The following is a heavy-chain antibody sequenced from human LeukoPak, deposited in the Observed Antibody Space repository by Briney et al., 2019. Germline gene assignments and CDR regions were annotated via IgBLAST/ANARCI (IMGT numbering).Heavy chain of an antibody. CDR1: GGSISSYY. D-gene: IGHD6-19*01. Sequence: SETLSLTCTVSGGSISSYYWSWIRQPPGKGLEWIGYTYYSGSTNYNPSLKSRVTISVDTSKNQFSLKLSSVTAADTAVYYCARVGYSSAWSNFDYWGQGTLVTVSS. V-gene: IGHV4-59*08. CDR2: TYYSGST. J-gene: IGHJ4*02. CDR3: ARVGYSSAWSNFDY.